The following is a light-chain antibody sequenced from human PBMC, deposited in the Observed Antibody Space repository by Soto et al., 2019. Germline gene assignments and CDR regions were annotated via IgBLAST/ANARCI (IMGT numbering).Light chain of an antibody. Sequence: QSVLTQPPSASGSPGQSVTISCTGTSSDVGGYNYVSWYQQHPGRAPKLMISEVSKRPSGVPARFSGSNSGNTASLTVSGLQADDEADYYCSSFAGNNNLVFGGGTQLTVL. CDR3: SSFAGNNNLV. CDR2: EVS. V-gene: IGLV2-8*01. J-gene: IGLJ2*01. CDR1: SSDVGGYNY.